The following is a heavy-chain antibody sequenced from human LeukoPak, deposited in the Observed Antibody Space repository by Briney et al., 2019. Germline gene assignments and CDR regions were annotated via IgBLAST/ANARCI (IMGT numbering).Heavy chain of an antibody. CDR2: ISSSSSYI. D-gene: IGHD5-24*01. CDR1: GFTFSSYS. V-gene: IGHV3-21*04. J-gene: IGHJ4*02. CDR3: AGGVEMATISSYYFDY. Sequence: GGSLRLSCAASGFTFSSYSMKWVRQTPGKGLEWVSFISSSSSYIYYADSVRGRFTISRDNSKNTLYLQMNSLRAEDTAVYYCAGGVEMATISSYYFDYWGQGTLVTVSS.